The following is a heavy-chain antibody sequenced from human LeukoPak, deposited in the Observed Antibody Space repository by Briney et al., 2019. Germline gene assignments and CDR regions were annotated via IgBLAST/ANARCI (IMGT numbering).Heavy chain of an antibody. CDR2: IYYSGST. Sequence: PSETLSLTCTVSGGSISSGDYYWSWIRQPPGKGLEWIGYIYYSGSTYYNPSLKSRVTISVDTSKNQFSLKLSSVTAADTAVYYCARVSPTDAFDIWGQGTMVTVSS. CDR3: ARVSPTDAFDI. J-gene: IGHJ3*02. CDR1: GGSISSGDYY. V-gene: IGHV4-30-4*01.